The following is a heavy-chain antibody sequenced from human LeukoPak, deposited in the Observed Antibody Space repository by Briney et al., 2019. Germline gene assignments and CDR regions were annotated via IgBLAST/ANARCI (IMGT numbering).Heavy chain of an antibody. V-gene: IGHV4-59*08. CDR1: GGSISSYY. J-gene: IGHJ4*02. Sequence: SETLSLTCTVSGGSISSYYWSWIRHPPGKGLEWIWYIYYSGSTNYNPSLRSRVTISVDTSKNQFSLKLSSVTAADTAVYYCARGGNYGDYDGYFDYWGQGTLVTVSS. D-gene: IGHD4-17*01. CDR2: IYYSGST. CDR3: ARGGNYGDYDGYFDY.